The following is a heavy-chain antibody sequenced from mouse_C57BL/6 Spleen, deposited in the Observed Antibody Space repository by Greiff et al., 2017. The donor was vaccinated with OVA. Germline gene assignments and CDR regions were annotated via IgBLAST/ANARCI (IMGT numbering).Heavy chain of an antibody. J-gene: IGHJ4*01. CDR2: IYPRDGST. CDR3: ARGWLLLERYAVEY. V-gene: IGHV1-78*01. Sequence: VKLQESDAELVKPGASVKISCKVSGYTFTDHPLHWMKPRPEQGLEWIGYIYPRDGSTKYNEKFKGKATLTADKSSSTAYMQRNSLTSEDSAVYVCARGWLLLERYAVEYWEQGTSVTVSS. CDR1: GYTFTDHP. D-gene: IGHD2-3*01.